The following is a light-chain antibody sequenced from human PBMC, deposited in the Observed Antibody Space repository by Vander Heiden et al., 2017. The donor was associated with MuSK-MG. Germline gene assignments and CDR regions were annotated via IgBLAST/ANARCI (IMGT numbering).Light chain of an antibody. CDR3: QRWDSTPLT. J-gene: IGKJ4*01. V-gene: IGKV1-39*01. CDR2: AAS. CDR1: QSISSY. Sequence: DIQMTQSPSSLSASVGDRVTITCRASQSISSYLNWYQQKPGKAPKLLIYAASSLQSGVPSRFSGSGSGTDFTLTISRLQPEDFATYYCQRWDSTPLTFGGGTKVEIK.